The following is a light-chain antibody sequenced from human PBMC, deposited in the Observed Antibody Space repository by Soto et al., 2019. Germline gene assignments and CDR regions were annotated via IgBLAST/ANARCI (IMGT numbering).Light chain of an antibody. Sequence: DIVMTQPPDSLAVSLGERATINCKSSQSVLYSSNNKNYLAWYQQKPGQPPKLLIYWASTRESGVPDRFSGSGSGTDFTLTISSLEPEDSAVYYCQQRSSWPLTFGGGTKVDIK. CDR2: WAS. CDR1: QSVLYSSNNKNY. V-gene: IGKV4-1*01. CDR3: QQRSSWPLT. J-gene: IGKJ4*01.